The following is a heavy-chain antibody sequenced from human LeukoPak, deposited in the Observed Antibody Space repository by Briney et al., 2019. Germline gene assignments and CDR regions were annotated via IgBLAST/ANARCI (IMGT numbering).Heavy chain of an antibody. Sequence: GGSLRLSCAASGFTFSSYAMSWVRQAPGKGLEWVSGVSGSGGSTYYADSVKGRLTISRDNSKNTLYLQMNSPRVEDTAVYYCAKIAGPGGWGQGTLVTVSS. CDR2: VSGSGGST. J-gene: IGHJ4*02. CDR3: AKIAGPGG. D-gene: IGHD2-15*01. CDR1: GFTFSSYA. V-gene: IGHV3-23*01.